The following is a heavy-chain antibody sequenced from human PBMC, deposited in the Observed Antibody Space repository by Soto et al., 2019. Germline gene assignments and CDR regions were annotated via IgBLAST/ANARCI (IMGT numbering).Heavy chain of an antibody. J-gene: IGHJ6*02. CDR3: ASETRVYYYSDGGTNGMDV. D-gene: IGHD3-22*01. V-gene: IGHV4-30-2*05. Sequence: SETLSLTCAFSGCSISSGGYSWSWIRQPPGKGLEWIGYIYHSGSTYYNPSLKSRVTISVDTSKNQFSLKLSSVTAADTAVYYCASETRVYYYSDGGTNGMDVWGQGTTVTVSS. CDR1: GCSISSGGYS. CDR2: IYHSGST.